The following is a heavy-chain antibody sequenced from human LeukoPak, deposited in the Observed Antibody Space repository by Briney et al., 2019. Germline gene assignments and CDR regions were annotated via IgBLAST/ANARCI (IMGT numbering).Heavy chain of an antibody. V-gene: IGHV1-69*05. CDR2: IIPIFGTA. J-gene: IGHJ4*02. CDR1: GYTLTELS. D-gene: IGHD6-25*01. CDR3: ARDSSGLHDY. Sequence: GASVKVSCKVSGYTLTELSMHWVRQAPGQGLEWMGGIIPIFGTANYAQKFQGRVTITTDESTSTAYMELSSLRSEDTAVYYCARDSSGLHDYWGQGTLVTISS.